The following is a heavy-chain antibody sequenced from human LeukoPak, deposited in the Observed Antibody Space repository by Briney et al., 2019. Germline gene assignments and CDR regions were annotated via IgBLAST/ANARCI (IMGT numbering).Heavy chain of an antibody. CDR1: GFTFSKYW. V-gene: IGHV3-7*02. J-gene: IGHJ3*02. CDR3: TKGYCGGDCYGRADAFDI. CDR2: IKEDGSEI. D-gene: IGHD2-21*02. Sequence: GGSLRVSCAASGFTFSKYWLSWVRQAPGKGLEWVANIKEDGSEIYYADSVKGRFTISRDNAKNSLYLQMNSLRAEDTAVYYCTKGYCGGDCYGRADAFDIWGQGTMVTVSS.